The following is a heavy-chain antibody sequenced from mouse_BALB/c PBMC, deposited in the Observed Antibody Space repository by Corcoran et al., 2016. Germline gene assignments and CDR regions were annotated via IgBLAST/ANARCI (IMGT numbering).Heavy chain of an antibody. V-gene: IGHV1-63*01. CDR1: GYTFTGYC. J-gene: IGHJ4*01. CDR3: ARGDMVKSAGMDY. CDR2: ICSDDGAT. Sequence: QVQLQQSGPELVRTGASVKMSCKASGYTFTGYCIDWAKQSPGQSLEWIGYICSDDGATSYKEKFKGKATLTADQSSSTAYMQFSSLTSEDSAIYYCARGDMVKSAGMDYWGQGTSVTVS. D-gene: IGHD2-2*01.